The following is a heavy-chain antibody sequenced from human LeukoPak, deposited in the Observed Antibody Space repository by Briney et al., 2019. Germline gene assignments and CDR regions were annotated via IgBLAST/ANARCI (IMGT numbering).Heavy chain of an antibody. Sequence: ASVKVSCKVSGYTLTELSMHWVRQAPGKGLEWMGGFDPEDGETIYAQKFQGRVTMTEDTSTDTAYMELSSLRFEDTAVYYCATGIVGATAFDYWGQGTLVTVSS. V-gene: IGHV1-24*01. CDR3: ATGIVGATAFDY. CDR2: FDPEDGET. J-gene: IGHJ4*02. CDR1: GYTLTELS. D-gene: IGHD1-26*01.